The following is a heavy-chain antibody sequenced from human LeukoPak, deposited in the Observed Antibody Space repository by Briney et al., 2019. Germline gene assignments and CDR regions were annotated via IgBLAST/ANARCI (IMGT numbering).Heavy chain of an antibody. V-gene: IGHV3-23*01. CDR1: GFTFNNCA. Sequence: PGGSLRLSCSASGFTFNNCAMTWVRQDPGKGLEWVSSITNSGSITYYADSVKGRFTISRDNSKNTLYLQMNTLRAEDTAIYYCAARVITSDYFDYWGQGTLVTVSS. D-gene: IGHD3-16*01. CDR3: AARVITSDYFDY. CDR2: ITNSGSIT. J-gene: IGHJ4*02.